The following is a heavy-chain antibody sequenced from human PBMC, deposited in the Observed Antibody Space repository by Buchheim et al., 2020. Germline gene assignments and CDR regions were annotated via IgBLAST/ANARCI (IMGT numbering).Heavy chain of an antibody. CDR1: GYTFTGYY. CDR3: ARESTGLNYGDSHTAY. J-gene: IGHJ4*02. Sequence: QVQLVQSGAEVKKPGASVKVSCKASGYTFTGYYMHWVRQAPGQGLEWMGIINPSGGSTSYAQKFQGRVTMTRDTSTSTVYMELSSLRSEDTAVYYCARESTGLNYGDSHTAYWGQGTL. V-gene: IGHV1-46*03. D-gene: IGHD4-17*01. CDR2: INPSGGST.